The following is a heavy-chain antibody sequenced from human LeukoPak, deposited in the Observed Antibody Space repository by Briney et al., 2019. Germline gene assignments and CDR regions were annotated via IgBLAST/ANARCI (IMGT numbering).Heavy chain of an antibody. CDR2: IYYSGST. D-gene: IGHD5-24*01. J-gene: IGHJ4*02. CDR3: ARLRFYGPRRDGYNFDY. Sequence: PSETLSLTCTVSGGSISSHYWSWIRQPPGKGLEWIGYIYYSGSTNYNPSLKSRVTISVDTSKNQFSLKQSSVTAADTAVYYCARLRFYGPRRDGYNFDYWGQGTLVTVSS. V-gene: IGHV4-59*11. CDR1: GGSISSHY.